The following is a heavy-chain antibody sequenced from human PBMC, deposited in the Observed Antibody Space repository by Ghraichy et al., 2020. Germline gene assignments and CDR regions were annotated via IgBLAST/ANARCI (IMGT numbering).Heavy chain of an antibody. CDR2: INTNTGNP. J-gene: IGHJ5*02. D-gene: IGHD3-3*01. CDR1: GYTFTSYA. Sequence: ASVKVSCKASGYTFTSYAMNWVRQAPGQGLEWMGWINTNTGNPTYAQGFTGRFVFSLDTSVSTAYLQISSLKAEDTAVYYCARDLGASERITIFGVVIPGFDPWGQGTLVTVSS. CDR3: ARDLGASERITIFGVVIPGFDP. V-gene: IGHV7-4-1*02.